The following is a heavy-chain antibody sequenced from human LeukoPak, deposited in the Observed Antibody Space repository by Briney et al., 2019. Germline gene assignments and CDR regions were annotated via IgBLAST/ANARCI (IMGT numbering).Heavy chain of an antibody. Sequence: SETLSLTCTVSGGSISGDYWSWIRQPPGKGLEWVAYIYYTGATNYNPSLKSRATISVDTSKNQFSLRLSSVTAAATAVYYCARLQGDSTAIFHYWGQGTLVYVSS. J-gene: IGHJ4*02. CDR2: IYYTGAT. D-gene: IGHD2-21*01. V-gene: IGHV4-59*01. CDR3: ARLQGDSTAIFHY. CDR1: GGSISGDY.